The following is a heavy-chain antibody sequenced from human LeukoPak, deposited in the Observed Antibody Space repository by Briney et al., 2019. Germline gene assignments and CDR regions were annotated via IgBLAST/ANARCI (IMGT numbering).Heavy chain of an antibody. Sequence: SETLSLTCTVSGGTISSSIYYWGWIRQPPGKGLEWIGSIFYSGSTYYNSSLKSRVIISVDTSKNQLSLKLTSVTAADTAVYYCAKEVVGPWGQGTLVTVSS. J-gene: IGHJ5*02. CDR1: GGTISSSIYY. CDR3: AKEVVGP. CDR2: IFYSGST. V-gene: IGHV4-39*07. D-gene: IGHD1-26*01.